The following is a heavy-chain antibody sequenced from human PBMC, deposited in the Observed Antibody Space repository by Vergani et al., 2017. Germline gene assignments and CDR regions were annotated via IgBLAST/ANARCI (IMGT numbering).Heavy chain of an antibody. CDR3: ARREYYYDSSGYYRLYYYYYMDV. J-gene: IGHJ6*03. D-gene: IGHD3-22*01. V-gene: IGHV1-69*01. Sequence: QVQLVQSGAEVKKPGSSVKVSCKASGGTFSSYAISWVRQAPGQGLEWMGGIIPIFGTANYAQKFQGRVTITADESTSTAYMELSSLRSEDTAVYYCARREYYYDSSGYYRLYYYYYMDVWGKGTTVTVSS. CDR2: IIPIFGTA. CDR1: GGTFSSYA.